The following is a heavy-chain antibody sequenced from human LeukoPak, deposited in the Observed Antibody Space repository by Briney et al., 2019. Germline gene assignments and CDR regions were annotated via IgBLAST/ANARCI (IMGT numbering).Heavy chain of an antibody. CDR1: GGSISSYY. V-gene: IGHV4-59*12. D-gene: IGHD5-18*01. J-gene: IGHJ6*03. CDR2: IYYSGST. Sequence: SETLSLTCTVSGGSISSYYWSWIRQPPGKGLEWIGYIYYSGSTNYNPSLKSRVTISVDTSKNQFSLKLSSVTAADTAVYYCARDTAMVRHYYMDVWGKGTTVTVSS. CDR3: ARDTAMVRHYYMDV.